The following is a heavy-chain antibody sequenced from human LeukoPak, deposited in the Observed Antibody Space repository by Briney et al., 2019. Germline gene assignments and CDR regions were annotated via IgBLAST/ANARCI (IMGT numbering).Heavy chain of an antibody. Sequence: SVKVSCKASGGTFSSYAISWVRQAPGQGLEWMGGIIPIFGTANYAQKFQGRVTITADESTSTAYTELSSLRSEDTAVYYCAREGGGYSYGLHYFDYWGQGTLVTVSS. CDR3: AREGGGYSYGLHYFDY. D-gene: IGHD5-18*01. V-gene: IGHV1-69*13. CDR1: GGTFSSYA. J-gene: IGHJ4*02. CDR2: IIPIFGTA.